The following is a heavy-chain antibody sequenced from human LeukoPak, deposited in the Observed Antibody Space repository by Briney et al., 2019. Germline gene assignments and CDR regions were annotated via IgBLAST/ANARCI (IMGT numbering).Heavy chain of an antibody. V-gene: IGHV4-59*01. CDR3: ARGIGGGSWPYYYYGMDV. Sequence: SETLSLTCTVSGGSISSYYWSWIRQPPGKGLEWNGYIYYSGSTNYNPSLKSRVTISVDTSKNQLSLKLSSVTAADTAVYYCARGIGGGSWPYYYYGMDVWGQGTTVTVSS. CDR2: IYYSGST. CDR1: GGSISSYY. J-gene: IGHJ6*02. D-gene: IGHD2-15*01.